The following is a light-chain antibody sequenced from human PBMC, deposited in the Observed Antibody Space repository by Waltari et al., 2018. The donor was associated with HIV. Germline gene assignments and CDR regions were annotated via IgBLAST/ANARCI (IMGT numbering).Light chain of an antibody. CDR3: QQNYSTPPT. CDR2: WAS. J-gene: IGKJ1*01. CDR1: QSIFYSSKNANF. V-gene: IGKV4-1*01. Sequence: DIVMTQSPHSLALSLGERATINCKSSQSIFYSSKNANFLAWYQQKPGQSPKLLIYWASTRASGVPDRFSGSGSRTDFTLSISSLQSEDVAVYFCQQNYSTPPTFGQGTRVEIK.